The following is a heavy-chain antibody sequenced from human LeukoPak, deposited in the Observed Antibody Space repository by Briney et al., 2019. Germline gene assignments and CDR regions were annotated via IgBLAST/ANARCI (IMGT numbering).Heavy chain of an antibody. D-gene: IGHD3-22*01. CDR1: GFTFSDYR. CDR2: ISNDLSTI. CDR3: AKDSYYDSSGYHLSAHDY. J-gene: IGHJ4*02. V-gene: IGHV3-48*04. Sequence: SGGSLRLSCAASGFTFSDYRMNWVRQAPGEGLEWISYISNDLSTIHYAASVKGRFTISRDNARNSLYLQMDSLRAEDTAVYYCAKDSYYDSSGYHLSAHDYWGQGTLVTVSA.